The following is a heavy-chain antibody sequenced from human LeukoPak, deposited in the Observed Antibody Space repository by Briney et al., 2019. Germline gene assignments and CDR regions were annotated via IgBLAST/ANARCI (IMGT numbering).Heavy chain of an antibody. V-gene: IGHV1-69*05. CDR3: ARGIGTNLLSLWYFES. CDR2: IIPIFGTA. Sequence: GASVKVSCKASGGTFSSYAISWVRQAPGQGLEWMGGIIPIFGTANYAQKFQGRVTITTDESTSTAYMELGSLRSEDTAMYYCARGIGTNLLSLWYFESWGQGTLVTVSS. J-gene: IGHJ4*02. D-gene: IGHD1/OR15-1a*01. CDR1: GGTFSSYA.